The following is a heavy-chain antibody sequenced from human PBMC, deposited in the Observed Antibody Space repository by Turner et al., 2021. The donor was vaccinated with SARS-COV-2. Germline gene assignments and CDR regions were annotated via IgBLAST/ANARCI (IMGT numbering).Heavy chain of an antibody. CDR3: AKCGYQYYHYYYMDV. CDR1: GFTFSSYG. V-gene: IGHV3-30*18. D-gene: IGHD6-25*01. J-gene: IGHJ6*03. Sequence: QVQLVESGGGVVPPGRSLRLSCAASGFTFSSYGMHWVRQAPGKGLEWMAVISSDGSNKYYADSVKGRFTISRDNSKNTLYLQMSSLRAEDTAVYYCAKCGYQYYHYYYMDVWGKGTTVTVSS. CDR2: ISSDGSNK.